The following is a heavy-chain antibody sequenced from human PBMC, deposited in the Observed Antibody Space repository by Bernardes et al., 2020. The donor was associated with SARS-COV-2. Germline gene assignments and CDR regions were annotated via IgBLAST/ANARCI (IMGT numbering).Heavy chain of an antibody. CDR2: IYGGGST. V-gene: IGHV3-66*02. D-gene: IGHD3-22*01. CDR3: ARAFFCDNSGFPPTLDS. J-gene: IGHJ4*02. CDR1: GFTVSSNY. Sequence: GASLRLSCAASGFTVSSNYMSWVRQAPGKVLEWVSFIYGGGSTNYAYSVKGRFTISRDNSKNTLYLQMNSLGLEDTAVDYCARAFFCDNSGFPPTLDSWGQGTLVTVSS.